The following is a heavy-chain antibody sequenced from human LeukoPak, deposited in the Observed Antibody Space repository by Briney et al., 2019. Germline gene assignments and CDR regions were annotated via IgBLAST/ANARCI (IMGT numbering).Heavy chain of an antibody. CDR2: LNPDGGIT. D-gene: IGHD3-16*02. CDR3: ARARARTQDVWGSFRQKYFYY. Sequence: ASVKVSCKASGYTLTSYSMHWVRQAPRQGLEWKGILNPDGGITSYAQKFQGRVTMTRDTSTSTVYMELSSLRSEDTAVYYCARARARTQDVWGSFRQKYFYYWGQGTLVTVSS. V-gene: IGHV1-46*01. CDR1: GYTLTSYS. J-gene: IGHJ4*02.